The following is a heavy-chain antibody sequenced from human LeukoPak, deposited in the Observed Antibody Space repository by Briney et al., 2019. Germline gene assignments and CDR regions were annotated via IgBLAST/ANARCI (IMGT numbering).Heavy chain of an antibody. J-gene: IGHJ4*02. Sequence: GGSLRLSCAASGFTFSSYEMNWVRQTPGKGLEWVSSISSSSSYIYYADSVKGRFTISRDNAKNSLYLQMNSLRAEDTAVYYCARRGVYGSGAFYLDYWGQGTLVTVSS. CDR2: ISSSSSYI. CDR1: GFTFSSYE. V-gene: IGHV3-21*01. D-gene: IGHD3-10*01. CDR3: ARRGVYGSGAFYLDY.